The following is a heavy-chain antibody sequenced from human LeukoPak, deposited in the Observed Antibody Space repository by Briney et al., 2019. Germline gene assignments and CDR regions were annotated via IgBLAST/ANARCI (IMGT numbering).Heavy chain of an antibody. Sequence: ASVKVSCKASGYTFSSYGISWVRQAPGQGLEWMGGIIPIFGTANYAQKFQGRVTITADKSTSTVYMELSSLRSEDTAVYYCARESGSYGYWGQGTLVTVSS. J-gene: IGHJ4*02. V-gene: IGHV1-69*06. CDR2: IIPIFGTA. CDR1: GYTFSSYG. D-gene: IGHD1-26*01. CDR3: ARESGSYGY.